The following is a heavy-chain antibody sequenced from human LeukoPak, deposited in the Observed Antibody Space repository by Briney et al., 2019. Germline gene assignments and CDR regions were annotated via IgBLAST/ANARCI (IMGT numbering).Heavy chain of an antibody. Sequence: SVKVSCKASGGTFISYAISWVRQAPGQGLEWMGRIIPILGIANYAQKFQGRVTITADKSTSTAYMELSSLRSEDTAVYYCARTLVVVPAYFDYWGQGTLVTVSS. J-gene: IGHJ4*02. CDR2: IIPILGIA. V-gene: IGHV1-69*04. D-gene: IGHD2-2*01. CDR3: ARTLVVVPAYFDY. CDR1: GGTFISYA.